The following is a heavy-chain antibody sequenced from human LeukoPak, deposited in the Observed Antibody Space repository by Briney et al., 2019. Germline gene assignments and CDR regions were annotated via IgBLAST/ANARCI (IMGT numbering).Heavy chain of an antibody. CDR1: GFTVSSNY. J-gene: IGHJ4*02. CDR3: ALDWQGTYFN. D-gene: IGHD3-10*01. CDR2: IYSGGST. V-gene: IGHV3-66*01. Sequence: GGSLRLSCAASGFTVSSNYMTWVHQAPGKGLEWVSAIYSGGSTFYADSVKGRFTISRDNSKNTLYLQMNSLRAEDTAVYYCALDWQGTYFNWGQGTLVTVSS.